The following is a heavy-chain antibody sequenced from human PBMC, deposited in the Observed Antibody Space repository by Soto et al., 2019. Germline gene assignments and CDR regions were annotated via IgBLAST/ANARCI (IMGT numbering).Heavy chain of an antibody. V-gene: IGHV4-34*01. CDR3: ARGGRTYSNYPRPENWFDP. J-gene: IGHJ5*02. CDR1: GGSFSGYY. Sequence: PSETLSLTCAVYGGSFSGYYWSWIRQPPGKGLEWIGEINHSGSTNYNPSLKSRVTISVDTSKNQFSLKLSSVTAADTAVYYCARGGRTYSNYPRPENWFDPWGQGTLVTVSS. D-gene: IGHD4-4*01. CDR2: INHSGST.